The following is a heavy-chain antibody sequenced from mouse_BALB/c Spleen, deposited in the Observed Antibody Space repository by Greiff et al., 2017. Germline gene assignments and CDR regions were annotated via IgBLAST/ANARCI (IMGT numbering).Heavy chain of an antibody. CDR3: ARPIYDGYYFAD. D-gene: IGHD2-3*01. CDR2: IHPGSGGT. Sequence: VQLQQSGAELVRPGASVKLSCKALGYTFTDYEMPWVKQTPVPGLEWIGAIHPGSGGTAYNQKFKGKATLTSDKSSSTAYMERSSLTSEDSAVYYGARPIYDGYYFADWGQGTLVTVSA. V-gene: IGHV1-15*01. CDR1: GYTFTDYE. J-gene: IGHJ3*01.